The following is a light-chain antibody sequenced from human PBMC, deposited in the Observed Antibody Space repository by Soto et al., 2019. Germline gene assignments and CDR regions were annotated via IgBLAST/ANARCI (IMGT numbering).Light chain of an antibody. CDR3: QSYDSSLSGSNVV. CDR2: GNS. Sequence: QSVLPQPHSVSGAPRQRVTLSCTWSSSNIGAGYDVHWYQQLPGTAPKLLIYGNSNRPSGVPDRFSGSKSGTSASLAIPGLQADDDADYYCQSYDSSLSGSNVVFGGGTKPTVL. CDR1: SSNIGAGYD. J-gene: IGLJ2*01. V-gene: IGLV1-40*01.